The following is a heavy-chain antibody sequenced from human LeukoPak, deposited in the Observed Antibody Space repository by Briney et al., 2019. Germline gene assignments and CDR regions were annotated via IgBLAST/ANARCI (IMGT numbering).Heavy chain of an antibody. CDR3: AKDTSSWYCHYFDC. Sequence: QPGGSLRLSCAASGFTFCSYAMSWVRQAPGKGLEWVSAISGSGGSTYHADSVKGRFTVSRDNSKNSLYLQMNSLRAEDTAVYYCAKDTSSWYCHYFDCLGQGTLVTVSS. V-gene: IGHV3-23*01. CDR2: ISGSGGST. D-gene: IGHD6-13*01. J-gene: IGHJ4*02. CDR1: GFTFCSYA.